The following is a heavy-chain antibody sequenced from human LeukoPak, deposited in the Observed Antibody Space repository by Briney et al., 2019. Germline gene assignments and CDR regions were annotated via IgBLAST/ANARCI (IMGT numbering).Heavy chain of an antibody. CDR2: INSDGSGT. CDR1: GFTFSSYW. CDR3: ARTTSMNYVGDAFHI. J-gene: IGHJ3*02. Sequence: GGSLRLSCAASGFTFSSYWFHWVRQAPGKGLVWVSRINSDGSGTTYADSVKGRFTISRDNAKCTLFLQMTSLRAEDTALYYCARTTSMNYVGDAFHIWGQGTMVTVSS. D-gene: IGHD1-7*01. V-gene: IGHV3-74*01.